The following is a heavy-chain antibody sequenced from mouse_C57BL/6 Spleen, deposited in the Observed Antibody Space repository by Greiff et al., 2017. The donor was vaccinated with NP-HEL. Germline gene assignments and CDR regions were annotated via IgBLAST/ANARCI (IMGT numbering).Heavy chain of an antibody. CDR1: GYSFTDYN. CDR3: ARSRLNGNYAKYY. V-gene: IGHV1-39*01. Sequence: EVQLQQSGPELVKPGASVKISCKASGYSFTDYNMNWVKQSNGKSLEWIGVINPNYGTTSYNQKFKGKATLTADQSSSTAYMQLNSRTSDDSAVYYCARSRLNGNYAKYYWGQGTSVTFSS. J-gene: IGHJ4*01. CDR2: INPNYGTT. D-gene: IGHD2-1*01.